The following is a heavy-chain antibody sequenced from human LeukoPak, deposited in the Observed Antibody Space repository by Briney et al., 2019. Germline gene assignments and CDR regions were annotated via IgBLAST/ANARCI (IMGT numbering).Heavy chain of an antibody. CDR3: ANPGIAVAGTGY. Sequence: GGSLRLSCAASGFXFSSYAIHWVRQAPGKGLEWVAVISYDGSNKYYADSVKGRFTISRDNSKNTLYLQMNSLRAEDTAVYYCANPGIAVAGTGYWGQGTLVTVSS. CDR1: GFXFSSYA. D-gene: IGHD6-19*01. CDR2: ISYDGSNK. J-gene: IGHJ4*02. V-gene: IGHV3-30-3*01.